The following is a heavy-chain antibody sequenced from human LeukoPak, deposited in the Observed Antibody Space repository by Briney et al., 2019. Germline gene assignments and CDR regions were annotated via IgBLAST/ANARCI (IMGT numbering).Heavy chain of an antibody. CDR1: GYTFTSYG. CDR2: ISAYNGNT. CDR3: ARDVSGWYDRPLGY. D-gene: IGHD6-19*01. V-gene: IGHV1-18*01. Sequence: AASVKVSCKASGYTFTSYGISWVRQAPGQGLEWMGWISAYNGNTNYAQKLQGRVTMTTDTSTSTAYMELRSLRSDDTAVYYCARDVSGWYDRPLGYWGQGTLVTVSS. J-gene: IGHJ4*02.